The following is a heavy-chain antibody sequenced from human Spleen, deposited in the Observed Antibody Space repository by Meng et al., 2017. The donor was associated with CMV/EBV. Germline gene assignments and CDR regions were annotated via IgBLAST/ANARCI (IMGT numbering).Heavy chain of an antibody. D-gene: IGHD3-9*01. J-gene: IGHJ5*02. Sequence: GESLKISCAASGFTFSSYWMHWVRQAPGKGLVWVSRINSDGSSTSYADSVKGRFTISRDNAKNTLYLQMNSLRAEDTAVYYCARDGWYELRYLTTGTTGSNWFDPWGQGTLVTVSS. V-gene: IGHV3-74*01. CDR3: ARDGWYELRYLTTGTTGSNWFDP. CDR2: INSDGSST. CDR1: GFTFSSYW.